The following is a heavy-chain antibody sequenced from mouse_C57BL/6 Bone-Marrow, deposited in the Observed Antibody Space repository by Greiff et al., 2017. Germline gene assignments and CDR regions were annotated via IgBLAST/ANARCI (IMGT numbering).Heavy chain of an antibody. CDR1: GYTFTSYD. D-gene: IGHD1-1*01. CDR2: IYPRDGST. Sequence: QVTLKESGPELVKPGASVKLSCKASGYTFTSYDINWVKQRPGQGLEWIGWIYPRDGSTKYNEKFKGKATLTVDTSSSTAYMELHSLTSADAAVYFCARLEFDGSSGDWYFDVGGTGTTVTVSS. V-gene: IGHV1-85*01. CDR3: ARLEFDGSSGDWYFDV. J-gene: IGHJ1*03.